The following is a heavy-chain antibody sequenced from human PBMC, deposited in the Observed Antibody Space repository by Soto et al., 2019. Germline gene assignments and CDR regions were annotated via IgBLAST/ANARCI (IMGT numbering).Heavy chain of an antibody. Sequence: QLQLQESGPRLVKPSETLSLTCAVSCASISGSSFYWGWIRQPPETGLESIGSIHYSGCTYYTPSLKSRVTMSVDTSKDQFPLRLTSVTAADSDVSFCARQSTGYRVEVDYCCHVTLVTVSS. V-gene: IGHV4-39*01. D-gene: IGHD2-15*01. J-gene: IGHJ4*01. CDR3: ARQSTGYRVEVDY. CDR1: CASISGSSFY. CDR2: IHYSGCT.